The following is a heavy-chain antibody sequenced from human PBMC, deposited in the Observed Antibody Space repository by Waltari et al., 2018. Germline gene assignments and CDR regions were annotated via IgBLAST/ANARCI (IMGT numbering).Heavy chain of an antibody. CDR1: GFTVSSNY. V-gene: IGHV3-53*01. D-gene: IGHD3-22*01. Sequence: EVQLVESGGGLIQPGGSLRLSCAASGFTVSSNYMRWVPQAPGKGLEWVSVIYSGGSTYYADSVKGRFTISRDNSKNTLYLQMNSLRAEDTAVYYCARDTLYYYDGGAFDIWGQGTMVTVSS. CDR3: ARDTLYYYDGGAFDI. CDR2: IYSGGST. J-gene: IGHJ3*02.